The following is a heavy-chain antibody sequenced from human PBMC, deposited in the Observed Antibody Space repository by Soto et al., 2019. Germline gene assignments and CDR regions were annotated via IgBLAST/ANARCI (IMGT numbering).Heavy chain of an antibody. CDR2: IRSNIYDGTT. CDR3: TRVSPDCSDGSCYPPN. CDR1: GFTFRDYA. D-gene: IGHD2-15*01. Sequence: PGXSLRLACIASGFTFRDYALSWFRQAPVNVLQWVSFIRSNIYDGTTEYDASVKGRFTISRDDSKTIAYLQMNSLKIEDTGVYYCTRVSPDCSDGSCYPPNWGQGTLVTVSS. J-gene: IGHJ4*02. V-gene: IGHV3-49*03.